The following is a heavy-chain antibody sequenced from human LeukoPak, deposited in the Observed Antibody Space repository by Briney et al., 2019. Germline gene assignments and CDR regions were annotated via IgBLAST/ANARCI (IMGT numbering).Heavy chain of an antibody. CDR3: ARQVLIAGGRYGMDV. CDR2: ISAYNVDT. CDR1: GYTFTSYG. Sequence: ASAKVSCKTSGYTFTSYGTSWVRQAPGQGLGWMGWISAYNVDTSSAQKVQGRVTMTTDTSTSTAYMELRSLRSDETAVYYCARQVLIAGGRYGMDVWGQGTTVTVSS. V-gene: IGHV1-18*01. J-gene: IGHJ6*02. D-gene: IGHD2-15*01.